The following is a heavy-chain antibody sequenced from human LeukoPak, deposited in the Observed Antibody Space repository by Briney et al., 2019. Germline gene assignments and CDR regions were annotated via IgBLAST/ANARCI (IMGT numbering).Heavy chain of an antibody. J-gene: IGHJ6*03. CDR1: GYTFTGYY. CDR2: INPNSGGT. D-gene: IGHD5-18*01. Sequence: GASVKVSCKASGYTFTGYYMHWVRQAPGQGLEWMGWINPNSGGTNYAQKFQGRVTMTRDTSISTAYMELSRLRSDDTAVYYCARLAHMDTAMVSYYYYYMDVWGKGTTVTVSS. V-gene: IGHV1-2*02. CDR3: ARLAHMDTAMVSYYYYYMDV.